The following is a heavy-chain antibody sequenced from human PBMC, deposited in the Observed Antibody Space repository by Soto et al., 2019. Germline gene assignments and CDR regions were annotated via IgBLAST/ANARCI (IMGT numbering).Heavy chain of an antibody. CDR2: INAGNGNT. CDR3: ARVRFRGSSTSCYDV. J-gene: IGHJ6*02. D-gene: IGHD2-2*01. V-gene: IGHV1-3*01. Sequence: ASVKVSCKASGYTFTSYSMHWVRQAPGQRLEWMGWINAGNGNTKYSQKFQGRVTITRDTSASTAYMELSSLRSEDTAVYYCARVRFRGSSTSCYDVWGQGTTVTVSS. CDR1: GYTFTSYS.